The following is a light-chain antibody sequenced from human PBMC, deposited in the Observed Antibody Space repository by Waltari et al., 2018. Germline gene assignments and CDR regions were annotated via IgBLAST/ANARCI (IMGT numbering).Light chain of an antibody. J-gene: IGLJ2*01. CDR2: ENN. CDR3: GTWDTSLSDVV. V-gene: IGLV1-51*02. Sequence: QSVLTQPPSVSAAPGQKVTISCSGSSSNIGSNYLSWYQQLPGTAPKLLIYENNKRPSGIPDRFSGSKSGTSATLGITGLQTGDEADYYCGTWDTSLSDVVFGGGTKLTVL. CDR1: SSNIGSNY.